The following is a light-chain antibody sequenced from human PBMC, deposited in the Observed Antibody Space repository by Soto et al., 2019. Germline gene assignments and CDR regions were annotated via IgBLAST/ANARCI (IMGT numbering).Light chain of an antibody. CDR2: EVN. V-gene: IGLV2-14*01. CDR1: STDVRCYKY. Sequence: QSALTQPASVSGSPGQSITISCTGTSTDVRCYKYVSWYQQHPGTAPKLLIFEVNCRPSGVSYRFSGSKSGNTAFMTTSGLQPEDEADYYCSSFSSSSTPYVFGTGTKVTVL. J-gene: IGLJ1*01. CDR3: SSFSSSSTPYV.